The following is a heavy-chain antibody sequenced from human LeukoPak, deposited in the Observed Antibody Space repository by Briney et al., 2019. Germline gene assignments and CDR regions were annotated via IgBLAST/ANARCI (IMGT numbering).Heavy chain of an antibody. CDR3: ARDRPNRYYDSSGYGVG. V-gene: IGHV3-21*01. CDR1: GFTFSSYS. Sequence: GGSLRLSCAASGFTFSSYSMNWVRQAPGKGLEWVSSISSSSSYIYYADSVKGRFTISRDNAKNSLYLQMNSLRAEDTAVYYCARDRPNRYYDSSGYGVGWGQGTLVTVSS. CDR2: ISSSSSYI. J-gene: IGHJ4*02. D-gene: IGHD3-22*01.